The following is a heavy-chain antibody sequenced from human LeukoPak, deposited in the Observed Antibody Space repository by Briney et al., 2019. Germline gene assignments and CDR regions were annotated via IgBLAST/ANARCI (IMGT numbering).Heavy chain of an antibody. CDR2: IWYGGSNK. J-gene: IGHJ4*02. V-gene: IGHV3-30*18. D-gene: IGHD3-9*01. Sequence: GRSLRLSCAASGFTFSSYGMHWVRQAPGKGLEWVAVIWYGGSNKYYADSVKGRFTISRDNSKNTLYLQMNSLRAEDTAVYYCAKDLRFDWLLPLHYWGRGTLVTVSS. CDR1: GFTFSSYG. CDR3: AKDLRFDWLLPLHY.